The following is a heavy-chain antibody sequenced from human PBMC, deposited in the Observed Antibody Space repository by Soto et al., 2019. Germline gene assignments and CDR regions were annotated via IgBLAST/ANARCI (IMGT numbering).Heavy chain of an antibody. Sequence: PSETLSLTCTVSGGSISSYYWSWIRQPPGKGLEWIGYIYYSGSTNYNPSLKSRVTISVDTSKNQFSLKLSSVTAADTAVYYCARDRRGYSGYDPQYYFDYWGQGTLVTVSS. CDR2: IYYSGST. D-gene: IGHD5-12*01. J-gene: IGHJ4*02. V-gene: IGHV4-59*01. CDR1: GGSISSYY. CDR3: ARDRRGYSGYDPQYYFDY.